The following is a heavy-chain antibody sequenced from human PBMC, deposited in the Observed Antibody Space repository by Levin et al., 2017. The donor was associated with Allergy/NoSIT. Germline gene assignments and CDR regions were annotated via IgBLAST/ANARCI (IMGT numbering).Heavy chain of an antibody. CDR1: GFTFSDYY. V-gene: IGHV3-11*01. CDR3: ARGGYYDTSAYYYFDH. Sequence: GESLKISCAASGFTFSDYYMIWVRQAPGKGLEWVSYISSSGTNTYFADSVEGRFTISRDNAKNSLYLQMNSLRAEDTAVYYCARGGYYDTSAYYYFDHWGQGTLVTVSS. J-gene: IGHJ4*02. D-gene: IGHD3-22*01. CDR2: ISSSGTNT.